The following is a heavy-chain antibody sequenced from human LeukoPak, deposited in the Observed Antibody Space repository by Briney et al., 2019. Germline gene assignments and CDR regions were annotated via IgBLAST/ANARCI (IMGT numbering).Heavy chain of an antibody. D-gene: IGHD6-19*01. CDR2: ISYDGTNK. CDR1: GFTFSNYG. J-gene: IGHJ4*02. CDR3: AKVIAVAHRGYFDY. Sequence: GGSLRLSCAASGFTFSNYGMHWVRQAPGKGLEWVTFISYDGTNKYYADSVKGRFTISRDNSKNTLYLQMNSLRAEDTAVYYCAKVIAVAHRGYFDYWGQGTLVTVSS. V-gene: IGHV3-30*18.